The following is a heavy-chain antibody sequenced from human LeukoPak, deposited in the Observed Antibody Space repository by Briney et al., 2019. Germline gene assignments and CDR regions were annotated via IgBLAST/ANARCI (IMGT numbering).Heavy chain of an antibody. CDR2: IYNSGNT. J-gene: IGHJ5*02. Sequence: SETLSLTCTVSGGSINSYYWTWIQQPPGKGLEWIGNIYNSGNTNYNPSLKSRVTISVDTSKNQFSLKLNSVTAADTAVYYCARESGSYLWRSWLNPWGHGTLVTVSS. CDR3: ARESGSYLWRSWLNP. D-gene: IGHD3-16*01. CDR1: GGSINSYY. V-gene: IGHV4-59*01.